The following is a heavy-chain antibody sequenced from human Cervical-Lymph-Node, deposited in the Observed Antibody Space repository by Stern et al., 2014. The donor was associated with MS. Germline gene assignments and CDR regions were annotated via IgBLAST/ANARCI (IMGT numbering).Heavy chain of an antibody. J-gene: IGHJ4*02. CDR1: GYTFTRYD. Sequence: VQLVESGAEVKKPGASVKVSCKASGYTFTRYDIAWVRQAPGQGLEWMGRISVYNGNTKYAQKLQGRVTMTRDTSTNTAYMELRSLISDDPAVYYCARWAYNWDFDYWGQGTLVTVSS. V-gene: IGHV1-18*01. CDR2: ISVYNGNT. CDR3: ARWAYNWDFDY. D-gene: IGHD1-20*01.